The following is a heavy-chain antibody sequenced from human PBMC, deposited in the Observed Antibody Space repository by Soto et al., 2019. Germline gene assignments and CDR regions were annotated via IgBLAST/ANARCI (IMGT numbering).Heavy chain of an antibody. Sequence: SETLSLTCTVSGGSISSYYWSWIRQPPGKGLEWIGYIYYSGSTNYNPSLKSRVTISVDMSKNQFSLKLSSVTAADTAVYYCARHRYCSGGSCYGNWFDPWGQGTLVTVSS. V-gene: IGHV4-59*08. D-gene: IGHD2-15*01. CDR2: IYYSGST. J-gene: IGHJ5*02. CDR3: ARHRYCSGGSCYGNWFDP. CDR1: GGSISSYY.